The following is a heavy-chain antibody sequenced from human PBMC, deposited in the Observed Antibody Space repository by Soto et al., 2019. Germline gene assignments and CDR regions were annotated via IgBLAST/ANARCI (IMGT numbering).Heavy chain of an antibody. CDR3: ARDSGLRFLEWSEFDY. Sequence: GGSLRLSCAASGFTFSSYAMSWVRQAPGKGLEWVSAISGSGGSTYYADSVKGRFTISRDNSKNTLYLQMSSLRAEDTAVYYCARDSGLRFLEWSEFDYWGQGTLVTVSS. CDR2: ISGSGGST. J-gene: IGHJ4*02. CDR1: GFTFSSYA. V-gene: IGHV3-23*01. D-gene: IGHD3-3*01.